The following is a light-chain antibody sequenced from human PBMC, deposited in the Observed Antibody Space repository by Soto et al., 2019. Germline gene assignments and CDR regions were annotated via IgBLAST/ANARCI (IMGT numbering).Light chain of an antibody. J-gene: IGLJ1*01. CDR3: SSYTSSSTPYV. CDR2: EVS. CDR1: SSDVGGYNY. V-gene: IGLV2-14*01. Sequence: QSALTQPASVSGSPGQSITISCTGTSSDVGGYNYVSWYQQHPGKAPKLMSYEVSNRPSGVSNRFSGSKSGNTASLTISGLKAEDEADYYCSSYTSSSTPYVFGTGTKLTVL.